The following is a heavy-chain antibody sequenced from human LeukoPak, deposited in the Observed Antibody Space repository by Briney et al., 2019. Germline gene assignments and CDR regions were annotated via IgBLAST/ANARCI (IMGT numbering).Heavy chain of an antibody. CDR3: ARDQGEQWLVSQHWLDY. CDR2: ISYDGSNK. J-gene: IGHJ4*02. V-gene: IGHV3-30-3*01. CDR1: GFTFSSYA. Sequence: PGRSLRLSCAASGFTFSSYAMHWVRQAPGKGLEWVAVISYDGSNKNYADSVKGRFTISRDNSKNTLYLQMNSLRAEDTAVYYCARDQGEQWLVSQHWLDYWGQGTLVTVSS. D-gene: IGHD6-19*01.